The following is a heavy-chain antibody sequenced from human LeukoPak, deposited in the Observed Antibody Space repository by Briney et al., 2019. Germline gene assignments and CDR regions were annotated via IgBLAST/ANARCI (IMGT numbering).Heavy chain of an antibody. CDR3: ATEGVVSGTSGKSLFDY. CDR1: GFTFSSYN. V-gene: IGHV3-21*01. CDR2: ISDSTTYT. Sequence: GGSLRLSCAASGFTFSSYNMNWVRQAPGKGLEWVSSISDSTTYTYYADSMKGRFTISRDNGKNSLFLQMNSLRAEDTAVYYCATEGVVSGTSGKSLFDYWGQGTLVTVSS. D-gene: IGHD2-8*01. J-gene: IGHJ4*02.